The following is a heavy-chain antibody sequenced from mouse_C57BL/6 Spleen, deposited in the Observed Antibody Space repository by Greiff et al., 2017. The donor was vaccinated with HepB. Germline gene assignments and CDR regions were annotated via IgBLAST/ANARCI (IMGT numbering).Heavy chain of an antibody. Sequence: VQLQQSGAELARPGASVKLSCKASGYTFTSYGISWVKQRTGQGLEWIGEIYPRSGNTYYNEKFKGKATLTADNSSSTAYMELRSLTSEDSAVYVCARGGYGYDEFDYWGQGTTLTVSS. J-gene: IGHJ2*01. CDR1: GYTFTSYG. V-gene: IGHV1-81*01. D-gene: IGHD2-2*01. CDR2: IYPRSGNT. CDR3: ARGGYGYDEFDY.